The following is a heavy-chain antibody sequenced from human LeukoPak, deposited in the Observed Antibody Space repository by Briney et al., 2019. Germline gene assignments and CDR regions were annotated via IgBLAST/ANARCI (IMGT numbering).Heavy chain of an antibody. Sequence: PSETLSLTCTVSGGSISSYYWSWIRQPPRKGLEWIGYIYYSGSTNYNPSLKSRVNISVDTSKNQFSLKLSSVTAADTAVYYCARDGRYYGSGSYFDYWGQGTLVTVSS. D-gene: IGHD3-10*01. V-gene: IGHV4-59*01. CDR3: ARDGRYYGSGSYFDY. CDR2: IYYSGST. J-gene: IGHJ4*02. CDR1: GGSISSYY.